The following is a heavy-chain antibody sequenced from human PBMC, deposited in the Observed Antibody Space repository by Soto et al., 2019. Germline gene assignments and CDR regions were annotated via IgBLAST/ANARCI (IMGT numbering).Heavy chain of an antibody. J-gene: IGHJ5*02. CDR3: ARGPYYDFWSGYSLGYWFDP. CDR2: MNPNSGNT. D-gene: IGHD3-3*01. Sequence: APVKVSCKASGYTFTSYDINWVRQATGQGLEWMGWMNPNSGNTGYAQKFQGRVTMTRNTSISTAYMELSSLRSEDTAVYYCARGPYYDFWSGYSLGYWFDPWGEGTRVNVS. CDR1: GYTFTSYD. V-gene: IGHV1-8*01.